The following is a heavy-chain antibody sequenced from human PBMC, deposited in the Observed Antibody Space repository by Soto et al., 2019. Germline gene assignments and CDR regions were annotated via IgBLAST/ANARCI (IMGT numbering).Heavy chain of an antibody. CDR1: GYTFTNYG. Sequence: ASVKVSCKASGYTFTNYGISWVRQAPGQGLEWMGWISAYNGNTNYAQRLQGRVTMTTDTSTNTAYMELRSLRSDDTAVYYCARDGYPAYNWLDPWGQGTLVIVSS. CDR3: ARDGYPAYNWLDP. J-gene: IGHJ5*02. D-gene: IGHD5-12*01. CDR2: ISAYNGNT. V-gene: IGHV1-18*01.